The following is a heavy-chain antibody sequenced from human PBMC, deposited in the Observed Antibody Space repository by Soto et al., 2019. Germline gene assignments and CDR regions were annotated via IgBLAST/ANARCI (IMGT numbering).Heavy chain of an antibody. CDR1: GYTFTSYG. CDR2: ISAHNGNT. V-gene: IGHV1-18*01. CDR3: ARDLSYGLCDY. D-gene: IGHD5-18*01. Sequence: QVQLGQSGAEVKKPGASGKVSCKASGYTFTSYGISWVRQAPGQGLEWMGWISAHNGNTKYAQKLQGRVTMTTDTSTSTVYMELRSLRSDYTAVYYCARDLSYGLCDYWGQGTLVTVSS. J-gene: IGHJ4*02.